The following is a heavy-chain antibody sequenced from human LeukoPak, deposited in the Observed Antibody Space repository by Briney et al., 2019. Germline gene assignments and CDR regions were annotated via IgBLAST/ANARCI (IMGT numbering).Heavy chain of an antibody. V-gene: IGHV4-59*01. CDR3: ARDGGVCSGGSCYEWFDP. CDR2: TYYSGST. CDR1: GGSISSYY. Sequence: SETLSLTCTVSGGSISSYYWSWIRQPPGKGLEWIGYTYYSGSTNYNPSLKSRVTISVDTSKNQFSLKLSSVTAADTAVYYCARDGGVCSGGSCYEWFDPWGQGTLVTVSS. J-gene: IGHJ5*02. D-gene: IGHD2-15*01.